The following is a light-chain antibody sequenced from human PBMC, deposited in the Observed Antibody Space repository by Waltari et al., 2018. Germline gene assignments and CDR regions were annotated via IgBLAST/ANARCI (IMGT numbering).Light chain of an antibody. V-gene: IGKV1-33*01. CDR3: QQYDNLPPLT. Sequence: DIQMTQSPSSLSASVGDRVTITCQASQDISNSFNWYQQKPGKAPKLLIYDASNLETGVPSRFSGSGSGTDFTFTISSLQPEDIATYYCQQYDNLPPLTFGGGTKVEIK. CDR2: DAS. CDR1: QDISNS. J-gene: IGKJ4*01.